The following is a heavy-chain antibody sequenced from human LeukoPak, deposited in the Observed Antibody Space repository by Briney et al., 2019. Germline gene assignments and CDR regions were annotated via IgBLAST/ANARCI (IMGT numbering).Heavy chain of an antibody. V-gene: IGHV1-69*13. Sequence: ASVKVSCEASGGTFSSYAISWVRQAPGQGLEWMGGIIPIFGTANYAQKFQGRVTITADESTSTAYMELSSLRSEDTAVYYCARDPLGSSGWYYFDYWGQGTLVTVS. CDR2: IIPIFGTA. D-gene: IGHD6-19*01. CDR3: ARDPLGSSGWYYFDY. J-gene: IGHJ4*02. CDR1: GGTFSSYA.